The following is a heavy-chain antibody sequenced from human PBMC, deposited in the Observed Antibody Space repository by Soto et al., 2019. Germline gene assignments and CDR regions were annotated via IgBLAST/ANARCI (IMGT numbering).Heavy chain of an antibody. CDR2: ISGSGGST. CDR1: GFTFSSYA. V-gene: IGHV3-23*01. J-gene: IGHJ4*02. CDR3: ASYVRGQDFYLDS. Sequence: RFSCAASGFTFSSYAMSWVRQAPGKGLEWVSAISGSGGSTYYADSVKGRFTISRDSSNNLLHPRMSSLRVEDTAVYYCASYVRGQDFYLDSWGQGTLVTVSS. D-gene: IGHD3-10*02.